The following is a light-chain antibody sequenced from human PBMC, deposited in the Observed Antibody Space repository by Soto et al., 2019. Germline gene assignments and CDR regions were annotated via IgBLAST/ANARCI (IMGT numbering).Light chain of an antibody. V-gene: IGKV4-1*01. CDR2: WAS. J-gene: IGKJ1*01. CDR1: QSVLYSSINRNSRNY. Sequence: DIVMTQSPDSLAVSLGERATINCKSNQSVLYSSINRNSRNYLAWYQQKPGQPPKLLISWASTRESGVPDRFSGSGSGTDFTLTISSLQAEDVAVYHCQQYYSTPRTFGQGTKVEIK. CDR3: QQYYSTPRT.